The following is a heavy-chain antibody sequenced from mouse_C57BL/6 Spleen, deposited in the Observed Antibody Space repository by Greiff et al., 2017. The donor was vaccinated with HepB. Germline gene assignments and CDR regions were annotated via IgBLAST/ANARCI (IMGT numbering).Heavy chain of an antibody. CDR1: GYTFTSYW. V-gene: IGHV1-50*01. CDR2: IDPSDSYT. J-gene: IGHJ2*01. CDR3: ATSSGNLYYFDY. Sequence: VQLQQSGAELVKPGASVKLSCKASGYTFTSYWMQWVKQRPGQGLEWIGEIDPSDSYTNYNQKFKGKATLTVDTSSSTAYMQLSSLTSEDSAVYYCATSSGNLYYFDYWGQGTTLTVSS. D-gene: IGHD2-1*01.